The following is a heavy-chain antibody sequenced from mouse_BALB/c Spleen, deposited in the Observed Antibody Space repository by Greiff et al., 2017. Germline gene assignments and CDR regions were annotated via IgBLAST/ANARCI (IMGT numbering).Heavy chain of an antibody. J-gene: IGHJ4*01. D-gene: IGHD2-14*01. V-gene: IGHV1S137*01. Sequence: QVQLQQSGAELVRPGVSVKISCKGSGYTFTDYAMHWVKQSHAKSLEWIGVISTYYGDASYNQKFKGKATMTVDKSSSTAYMELARLTSEDSAIYYCARMAYYRYDEAMDYWGQGTSVTVSS. CDR1: GYTFTDYA. CDR2: ISTYYGDA. CDR3: ARMAYYRYDEAMDY.